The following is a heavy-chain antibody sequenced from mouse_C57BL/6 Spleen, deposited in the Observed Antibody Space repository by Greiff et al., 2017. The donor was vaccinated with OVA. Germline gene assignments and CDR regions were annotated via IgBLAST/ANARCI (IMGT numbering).Heavy chain of an antibody. J-gene: IGHJ2*01. CDR3: ARNNDYDDGSYYFDY. CDR2: IYPSSGNT. D-gene: IGHD2-4*01. CDR1: GYTFTSYG. Sequence: VKLMESGAELVRPGASVKLSCKASGYTFTSYGISWVKQRTGQGLEWIGEIYPSSGNTYYNEKFKGKATLTADKSSSTAYMELRSLTSEDSAVYYCARNNDYDDGSYYFDYWGQGTTLTVSS. V-gene: IGHV1-81*01.